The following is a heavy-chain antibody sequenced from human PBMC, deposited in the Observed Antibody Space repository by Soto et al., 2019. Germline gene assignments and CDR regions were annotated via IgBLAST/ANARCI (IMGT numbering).Heavy chain of an antibody. V-gene: IGHV4-34*01. Sequence: QVQLQQWGAGLLKPSETLSLTCAVYGGSFSGYYWSWIRQPPGKGLEWIGEINHSGSTNYNPSLKSRVTISVDTSKNQFSLKLSSVTAADTAVYYCAKSLVGSGYFFFNYYYGMDVWGQGTTVTVSS. CDR1: GGSFSGYY. J-gene: IGHJ6*02. D-gene: IGHD3-3*01. CDR2: INHSGST. CDR3: AKSLVGSGYFFFNYYYGMDV.